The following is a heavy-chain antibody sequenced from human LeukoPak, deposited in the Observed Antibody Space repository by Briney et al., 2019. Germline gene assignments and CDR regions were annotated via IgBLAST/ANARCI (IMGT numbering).Heavy chain of an antibody. CDR3: ARARFFGGLDY. Sequence: PSETLSLTCIVSGGSISSYYWSWIRQPPGKGLEWIGEINHSGSTNYNPSLKSRVTISVDTSKNQFSLKLSSVTAADTAVYYCARARFFGGLDYWGQGTLVTVSS. V-gene: IGHV4-34*01. CDR2: INHSGST. CDR1: GGSISSYY. J-gene: IGHJ4*02. D-gene: IGHD4-23*01.